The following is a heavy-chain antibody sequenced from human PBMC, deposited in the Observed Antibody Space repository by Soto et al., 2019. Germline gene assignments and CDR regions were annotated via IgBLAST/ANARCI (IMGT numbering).Heavy chain of an antibody. V-gene: IGHV1-18*01. J-gene: IGHJ3*02. Sequence: QVQLVQSGAEVKKPGASVKVSCKASGYTFTSYGISWVRQAPGQGLEWMGWISAYNGNTNYAQKLQGRVTMTTDTSRSTAYMELRSLRYDDTAVYYWARASAPDDYWPFDIWGQGTMVTVSS. D-gene: IGHD4-17*01. CDR3: ARASAPDDYWPFDI. CDR1: GYTFTSYG. CDR2: ISAYNGNT.